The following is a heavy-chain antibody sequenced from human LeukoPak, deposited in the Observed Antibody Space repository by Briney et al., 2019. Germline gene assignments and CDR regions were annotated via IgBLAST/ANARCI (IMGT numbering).Heavy chain of an antibody. D-gene: IGHD6-19*01. CDR3: ARDLGSMLAGAFHI. CDR2: IYYSGST. J-gene: IGHJ3*02. Sequence: PSETLSLTCTVSGGSISGYYWSWIRQPPGKGLEWIGYIYYSGSTNYNPSLKSRVTISVDTSKNQFSLKLSSVTAADTAVYYCARDLGSMLAGAFHIWGQGTMVTVSS. V-gene: IGHV4-59*01. CDR1: GGSISGYY.